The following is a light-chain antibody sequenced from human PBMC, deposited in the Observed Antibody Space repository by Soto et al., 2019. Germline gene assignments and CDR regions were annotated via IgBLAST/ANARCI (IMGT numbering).Light chain of an antibody. V-gene: IGKV2D-29*01. CDR2: EVS. CDR1: QSLLRSDGKTY. J-gene: IGKJ2*01. CDR3: MQSTQVPYT. Sequence: DVVMTQTPLSLSVTPGQPASISCKSSQSLLRSDGKTYLYWYLQKPGQPPQALIYEVSNRFSGVAERFKGSGAGTDFTTKISRVEAEDVGVYYCMQSTQVPYTFGQGTKLEVK.